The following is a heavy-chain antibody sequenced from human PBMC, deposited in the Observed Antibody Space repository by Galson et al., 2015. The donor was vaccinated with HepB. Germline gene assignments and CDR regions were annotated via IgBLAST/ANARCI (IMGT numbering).Heavy chain of an antibody. V-gene: IGHV3-72*01. CDR1: GFTFSDHY. CDR3: ARETRQILWTYFDS. J-gene: IGHJ4*02. CDR2: TRNKGNSDIT. Sequence: SLRLSCAVSGFTFSDHYMDWVRQAPGKGLEWVGRTRNKGNSDITEYAESVKGRFTISRDDSKNSLYLQMKSLKTEDTAVYYCARETRQILWTYFDSWGQGTLVTVSS. D-gene: IGHD2-21*01.